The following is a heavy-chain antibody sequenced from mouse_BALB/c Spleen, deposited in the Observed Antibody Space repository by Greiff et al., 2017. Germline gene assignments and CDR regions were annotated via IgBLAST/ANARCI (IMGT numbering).Heavy chain of an antibody. CDR3: ARGNHYAMDY. CDR1: GFTFSSYA. J-gene: IGHJ4*01. V-gene: IGHV5-9-4*01. CDR2: ISSGGSYT. Sequence: EVKVVESGGGLVKPGGSLKLSCAASGFTFSSYAMSWVRQSPEKRLEWVAEISSGGSYTYYPDTVTGRFTISRDNAKNTLYLEMSSLRSEDTAMYYCARGNHYAMDYWGQGTSVTVSS.